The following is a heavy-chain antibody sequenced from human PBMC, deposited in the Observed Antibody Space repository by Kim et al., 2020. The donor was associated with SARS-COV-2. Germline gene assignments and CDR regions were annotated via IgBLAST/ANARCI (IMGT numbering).Heavy chain of an antibody. Sequence: GGSLRLSCAASGFTFSSYSMNWVRQAPGKGLEWISSISSSSSYIYYADSVKGRFTISRDNARASLYLQMNSLRAEDTAVYYCARVLTSGWSYFVYCGQGT. CDR2: ISSSSSYI. CDR3: ARVLTSGWSYFVY. J-gene: IGHJ4*02. V-gene: IGHV3-21*04. D-gene: IGHD6-19*01. CDR1: GFTFSSYS.